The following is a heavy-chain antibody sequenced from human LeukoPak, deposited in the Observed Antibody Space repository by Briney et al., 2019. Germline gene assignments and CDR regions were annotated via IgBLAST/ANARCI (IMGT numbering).Heavy chain of an antibody. CDR1: GGSISSYY. CDR2: ICYSGST. Sequence: SETLSLTCTVSGGSISSYYWSWIRQPPGKGLEWIGYICYSGSTNYNPSLKSRVTISVDTSKNQFSLKLSSVTAADTAVYYCARDRAVAGFDYWGQGTLVTVSS. D-gene: IGHD6-19*01. CDR3: ARDRAVAGFDY. J-gene: IGHJ4*02. V-gene: IGHV4-59*01.